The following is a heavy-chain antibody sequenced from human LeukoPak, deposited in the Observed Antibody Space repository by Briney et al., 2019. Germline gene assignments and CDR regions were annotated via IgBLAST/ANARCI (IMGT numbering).Heavy chain of an antibody. CDR3: ARDVDGNFDY. CDR2: IYSGGST. D-gene: IGHD2/OR15-2a*01. V-gene: IGHV3-66*01. J-gene: IGHJ4*02. CDR1: GFTVSSNY. Sequence: GGSPRLSCAASGFTVSSNYMSWVRQAPGKGLEWVSVIYSGGSTYYADSVKGRFTISRDNSKNTLYLQMNSLRAEDTAVYYCARDVDGNFDYWGQGTLVTVSS.